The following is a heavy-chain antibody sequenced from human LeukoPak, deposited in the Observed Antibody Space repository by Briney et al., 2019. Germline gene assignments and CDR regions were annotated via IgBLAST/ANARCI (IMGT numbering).Heavy chain of an antibody. Sequence: SGTLSLTCTVSGGSISSGDYYWSWIRQPPGKGLEWIGYIYYSGSTYYNPSLKSRVTISVDTSKNQFSLKLSSVTAADTAVYYCARGGGYYDILTGYSPYYYYYMDVWGKGTTVTVSS. J-gene: IGHJ6*03. CDR2: IYYSGST. CDR3: ARGGGYYDILTGYSPYYYYYMDV. D-gene: IGHD3-9*01. CDR1: GGSISSGDYY. V-gene: IGHV4-30-4*08.